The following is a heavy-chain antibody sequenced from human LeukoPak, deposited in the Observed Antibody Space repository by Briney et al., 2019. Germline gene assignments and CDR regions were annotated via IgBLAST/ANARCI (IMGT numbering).Heavy chain of an antibody. J-gene: IGHJ4*02. CDR1: GGSFSGYY. Sequence: PSETLSLTCAVYGGSFSGYYWSWIRQPPGKGLEWIGEINHSGSTNYNPSLKSRVTISVDTSKNQFSLKLSSVTAADTAVYYCARGRIYSSSWYVSFDYWGQGTLVTVSS. D-gene: IGHD6-13*01. V-gene: IGHV4-34*01. CDR2: INHSGST. CDR3: ARGRIYSSSWYVSFDY.